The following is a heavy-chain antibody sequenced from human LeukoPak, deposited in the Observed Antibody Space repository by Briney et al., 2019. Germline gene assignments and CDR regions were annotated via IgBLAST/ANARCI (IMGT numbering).Heavy chain of an antibody. CDR1: GFTFSSNW. J-gene: IGHJ4*02. Sequence: QPGGSLRLSCAASGFTFSSNWMSWVRQVPGKGLEWVANIKPDGSVKQYAQSVKGRFTISRDNTRNSLDLQMSSLRAEDTAVYYCASGSHCDFWGQGTLVTVSS. CDR2: IKPDGSVK. CDR3: ASGSHCDF. V-gene: IGHV3-7*01.